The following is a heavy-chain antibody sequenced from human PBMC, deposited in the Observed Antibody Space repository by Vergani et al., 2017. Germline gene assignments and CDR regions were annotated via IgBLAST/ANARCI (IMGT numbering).Heavy chain of an antibody. D-gene: IGHD5-18*01. CDR1: GFTFDDYA. CDR3: TRHKRGYSYGYPHGGLD. V-gene: IGHV3-73*01. J-gene: IGHJ4*02. CDR2: IRSKANSYAT. Sequence: EVQLVESGGGLVQPGRSLRLSCAASGFTFDDYAMHWVRQASGKGLEWVGRIRSKANSYATAYAASVKGRFTISRDDSKNTAYLQMNSLKTEDTAVYYCTRHKRGYSYGYPHGGLDWGQGTLVTVSS.